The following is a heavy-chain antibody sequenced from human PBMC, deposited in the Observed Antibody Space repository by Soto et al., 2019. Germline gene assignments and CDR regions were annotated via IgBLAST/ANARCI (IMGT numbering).Heavy chain of an antibody. CDR3: AKDSTVSGNYHDLDY. D-gene: IGHD1-26*01. CDR1: GFTFSDYS. CDR2: LTPGGETT. J-gene: IGHJ4*02. V-gene: IGHV3-23*01. Sequence: GGSLRLSGAASGFTFSDYSITWVRQAPWKGLEWVSALTPGGETTYYIDSVKGRFTISRDNAKNTLFLQMNSLTAADTAVYYCAKDSTVSGNYHDLDYLGQGALVTFSS.